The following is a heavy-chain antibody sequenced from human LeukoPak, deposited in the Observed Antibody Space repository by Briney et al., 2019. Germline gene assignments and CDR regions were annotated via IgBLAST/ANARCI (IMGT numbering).Heavy chain of an antibody. CDR2: ISWNSGII. Sequence: HTGRSLRLSCAASGFTFDDYAMHWVRQAPGKGLEWVSGISWNSGIIGYADSVKGRFTISRDNAKKSLYLQMNSLRAEDMALYYCARSGYPGKLDYWGQGTLVTVSS. V-gene: IGHV3-9*03. CDR1: GFTFDDYA. J-gene: IGHJ4*02. CDR3: ARSGYPGKLDY. D-gene: IGHD3-22*01.